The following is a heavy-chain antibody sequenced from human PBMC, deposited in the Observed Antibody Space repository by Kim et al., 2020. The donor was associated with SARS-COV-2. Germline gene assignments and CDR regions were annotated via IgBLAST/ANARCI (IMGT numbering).Heavy chain of an antibody. CDR3: AGQRSGWYYYY. CDR2: IYPGDSDT. CDR1: GYSFPTHW. V-gene: IGHV5-51*01. Sequence: GESLKISCKGSGYSFPTHWIAWVRQMLGKGLEWMGIIYPGDSDTRYSPSFQGQVTIPSDMSINTAYLQWSSLKASDTAIYYCAGQRSGWYYYYWGQGTLVTVSS. D-gene: IGHD6-19*01. J-gene: IGHJ4*02.